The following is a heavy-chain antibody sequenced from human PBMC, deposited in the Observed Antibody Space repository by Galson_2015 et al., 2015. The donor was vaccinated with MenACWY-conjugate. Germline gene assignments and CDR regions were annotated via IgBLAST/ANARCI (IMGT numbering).Heavy chain of an antibody. V-gene: IGHV3-7*01. CDR1: GLSFSSYW. Sequence: SLRLSCAASGLSFSSYWMTWVRQAPGKGLEWVANIKEDGSETYYVDSVTGRFTVSRDNAKNSLDLQMNSLRVEDTAVYFCARRQRIITYAADGGVDGMDVWGQGTTVIVSS. CDR2: IKEDGSET. J-gene: IGHJ6*02. D-gene: IGHD3-16*01. CDR3: ARRQRIITYAADGGVDGMDV.